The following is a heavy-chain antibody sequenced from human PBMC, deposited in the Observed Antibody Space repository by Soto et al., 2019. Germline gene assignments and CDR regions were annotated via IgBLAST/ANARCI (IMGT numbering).Heavy chain of an antibody. CDR2: ISAYNGNT. J-gene: IGHJ4*02. CDR3: ARTDDSSGYYDYFDY. Sequence: GASVKVSCKASGYTFTSYGISWVRQAPGQGLEWMGWISAYNGNTNYAQKLQGRVTMTTDTSTSTAYMELRSLRSDDTAVYYCARTDDSSGYYDYFDYWGQGTLVTVSS. CDR1: GYTFTSYG. D-gene: IGHD3-22*01. V-gene: IGHV1-18*01.